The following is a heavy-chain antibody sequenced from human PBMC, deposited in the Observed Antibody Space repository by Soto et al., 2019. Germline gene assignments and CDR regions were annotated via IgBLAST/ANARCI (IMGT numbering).Heavy chain of an antibody. CDR2: INPNSGGT. D-gene: IGHD3-22*01. V-gene: IGHV1-2*04. J-gene: IGHJ6*02. CDR1: GYTFTGYY. CDR3: AIDYYDNSGWRSYYYGMDV. Sequence: ASVKVSCKASGYTFTGYYMHWVRQAPGQGLEWMGWINPNSGGTNYAQKFQGWVTMTRDTSISTAYMELSRLRSDDTAVYYCAIDYYDNSGWRSYYYGMDVWGQGTTVTVSS.